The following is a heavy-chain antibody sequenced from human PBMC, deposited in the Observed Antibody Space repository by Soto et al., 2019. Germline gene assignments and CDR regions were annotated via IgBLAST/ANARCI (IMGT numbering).Heavy chain of an antibody. Sequence: PSETLSLTCAVYGGSFSGYYWSWIRQPPGKGLEWIGEINHSGSTNYNPSLKSRVTISVDTSKNQFSLKLSSVTAADTAVYYCARHESITGDLDYWGQGTLVTVSS. J-gene: IGHJ4*02. CDR2: INHSGST. CDR3: ARHESITGDLDY. V-gene: IGHV4-34*01. D-gene: IGHD7-27*01. CDR1: GGSFSGYY.